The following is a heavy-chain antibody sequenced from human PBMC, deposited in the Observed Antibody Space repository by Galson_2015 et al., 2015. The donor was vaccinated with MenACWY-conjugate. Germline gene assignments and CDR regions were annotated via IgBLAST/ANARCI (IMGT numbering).Heavy chain of an antibody. CDR2: IYFDGTT. J-gene: IGHJ2*01. CDR3: TRLPTWEAPHWYFDV. Sequence: ETLSLTCTVSGDSISRNSYYWAWIRQPPGKGLEWLGSIYFDGTTYYSPSLKSRITISLDTSENQFSLKLTSMTAADTAVYYCTRLPTWEAPHWYFDVWSRGTRVTVSS. D-gene: IGHD1-26*01. V-gene: IGHV4-39*07. CDR1: GDSISRNSYY.